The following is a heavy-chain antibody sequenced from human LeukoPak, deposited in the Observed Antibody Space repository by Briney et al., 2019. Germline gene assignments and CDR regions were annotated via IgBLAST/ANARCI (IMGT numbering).Heavy chain of an antibody. CDR1: GGSISNYY. V-gene: IGHV4-59*08. CDR2: IYYTGTT. Sequence: PSETLSLTCTVSGGSISNYYWTWIRQPPGKGLEWMGFIYYTGTTNYSPSLRSRVTISVDTSKNQVSLKLDSVTAADTAVYYCARGLRFLETYYMDVWGKGTTVTVSS. J-gene: IGHJ6*03. CDR3: ARGLRFLETYYMDV. D-gene: IGHD3-3*01.